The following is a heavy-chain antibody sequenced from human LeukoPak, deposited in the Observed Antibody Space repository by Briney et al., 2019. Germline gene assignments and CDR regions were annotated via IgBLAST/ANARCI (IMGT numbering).Heavy chain of an antibody. CDR1: GGSFSGYY. V-gene: IGHV4-34*01. CDR2: INHSGST. D-gene: IGHD5-12*01. Sequence: SETLSLTCAVYGGSFSGYYWSWIRQPPGKGLEWIGEINHSGSTNYNPSLKSRVTISVDTSKNQFSLKLSSVTAADTAVYYYARHTPYSGYVPYWGQGTLVTVSS. CDR3: ARHTPYSGYVPY. J-gene: IGHJ4*02.